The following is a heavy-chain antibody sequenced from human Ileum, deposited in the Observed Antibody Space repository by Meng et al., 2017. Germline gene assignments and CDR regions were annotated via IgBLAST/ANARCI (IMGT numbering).Heavy chain of an antibody. CDR2: IHHSGST. V-gene: IGHV4-4*02. Sequence: QVQLQESGPGRLKPSGTLSLTCAGFGGSISTCDWWSWVRQPPGKGLEWIGEIHHSGSTNYNPSLKSRVTISVDKSKNQFSLKLNSVTAADTAVYYCAREWSGSYRHFDYWGQGTLVTVSS. CDR1: GGSISTCDW. D-gene: IGHD1-26*01. J-gene: IGHJ4*02. CDR3: AREWSGSYRHFDY.